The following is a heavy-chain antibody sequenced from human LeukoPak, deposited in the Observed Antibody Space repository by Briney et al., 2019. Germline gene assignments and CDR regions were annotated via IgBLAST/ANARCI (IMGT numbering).Heavy chain of an antibody. J-gene: IGHJ4*02. CDR3: AKAPYDGDFYDSSGYHGGEFDY. CDR1: GYTFTSYD. Sequence: ASVKVSRKASGYTFTSYDINWVRQATGQGLEWMGWMNPNSGNTGYAQKFQGRVTMTRNTSISTAYMELSSLRSEDTAVYYCAKAPYDGDFYDSSGYHGGEFDYWGQGTLVTVSS. CDR2: MNPNSGNT. V-gene: IGHV1-8*01. D-gene: IGHD3-22*01.